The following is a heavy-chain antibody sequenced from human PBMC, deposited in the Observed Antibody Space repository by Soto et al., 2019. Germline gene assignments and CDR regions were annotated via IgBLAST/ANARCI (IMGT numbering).Heavy chain of an antibody. J-gene: IGHJ4*02. CDR3: ARDAALLWFGGPFDY. D-gene: IGHD3-10*01. V-gene: IGHV3-33*01. Sequence: GGSLRLSCAASGFTFSSYGMHWVRQAPGKGLEWVAVIWYDGSNKYYADSVKGRFTISRDNSKNTLYLQMNSLRAEDTAVYYCARDAALLWFGGPFDYWGQGTLVTVSS. CDR2: IWYDGSNK. CDR1: GFTFSSYG.